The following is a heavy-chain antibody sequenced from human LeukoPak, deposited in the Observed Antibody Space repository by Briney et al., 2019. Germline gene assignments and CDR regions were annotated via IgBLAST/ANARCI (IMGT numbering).Heavy chain of an antibody. CDR3: ASSRVLYPFDY. V-gene: IGHV3-23*01. CDR1: GFIFSSYA. CDR2: ISGGGSTT. Sequence: SGGSLRLSCAASGFIFSSYAMNWVRQAPGKGLEWVAVISGGGSTTIYADSVKGRFTISRDNSKNTLYLQMNSLRAEDTAVYYCASSRVLYPFDYWGQGTLVTVSS. D-gene: IGHD2-2*02. J-gene: IGHJ4*02.